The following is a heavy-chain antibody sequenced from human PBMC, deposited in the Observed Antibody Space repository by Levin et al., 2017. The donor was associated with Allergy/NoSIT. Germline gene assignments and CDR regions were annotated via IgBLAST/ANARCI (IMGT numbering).Heavy chain of an antibody. D-gene: IGHD3-16*01. J-gene: IGHJ6*03. CDR2: IKQDGSEK. V-gene: IGHV3-7*01. Sequence: GGSLRLSCAASGFTFSSYWMSWVRQAPGKGLEWVANIKQDGSEKYYVDSVKGRFTISRDNAKNSLYLQMNSLRAEDTAVYYCARGGGDYYYYYYMDVWGKGTTVTVSS. CDR3: ARGGGDYYYYYYMDV. CDR1: GFTFSSYW.